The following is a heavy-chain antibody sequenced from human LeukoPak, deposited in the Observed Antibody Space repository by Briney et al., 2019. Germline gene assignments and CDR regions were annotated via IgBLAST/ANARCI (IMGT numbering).Heavy chain of an antibody. CDR3: ARDTTSIAYCGGDCYSDAFDI. D-gene: IGHD2-21*01. CDR2: IIPIFGTA. Sequence: SVKVSCKASGGTFSSYAISWVRQAPGQGLEWMGGIIPIFGTANYAQKFQGRVTITADESTSTAYMELSSLRSEDTAVYYCARDTTSIAYCGGDCYSDAFDIWAQGTMVTVSS. CDR1: GGTFSSYA. V-gene: IGHV1-69*01. J-gene: IGHJ3*02.